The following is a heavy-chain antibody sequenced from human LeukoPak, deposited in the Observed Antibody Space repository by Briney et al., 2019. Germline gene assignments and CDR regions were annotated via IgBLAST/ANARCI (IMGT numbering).Heavy chain of an antibody. J-gene: IGHJ3*02. V-gene: IGHV4-39*01. CDR3: ARHESGYYPPNAFDI. Sequence: SETLSLTCTVSGGSISRSTYYWGWIRQPPGKGLEWIGSIYYSGSTYYNPSLKSRVTISVDTSKNQFSLKLSSVTAADTAVFYCARHESGYYPPNAFDIWGQGTMVTISS. D-gene: IGHD3-22*01. CDR1: GGSISRSTYY. CDR2: IYYSGST.